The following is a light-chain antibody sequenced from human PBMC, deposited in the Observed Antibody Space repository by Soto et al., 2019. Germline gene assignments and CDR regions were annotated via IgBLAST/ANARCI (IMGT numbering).Light chain of an antibody. V-gene: IGLV2-14*03. CDR2: NVY. Sequence: QSVLTQPASVSGSPGQSITISCTGTSSDVGAYNFVSWHQQHPGKAPKLMIYNVYDRPSGISYRFSGSKSGNPASLTISGLQGEDEADYYCSAYTVSRTDVFGTGTKGTVL. CDR3: SAYTVSRTDV. CDR1: SSDVGAYNF. J-gene: IGLJ1*01.